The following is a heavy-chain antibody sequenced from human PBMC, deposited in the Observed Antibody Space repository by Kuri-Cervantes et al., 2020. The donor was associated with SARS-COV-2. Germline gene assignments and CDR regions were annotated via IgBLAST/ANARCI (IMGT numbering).Heavy chain of an antibody. CDR2: IRYDGSNK. V-gene: IGHV3-30*02. Sequence: GGSLRLSCAASGFTFSSYGMHWVRQAPGKGLEWVAFIRYDGSNKYYADSVKGRFTISRDNSKNMLYLQMNSLRAEDTAVYYCAKDLEDIVVVPAATVTPLGAFDIWGQGTMVTVSS. CDR1: GFTFSSYG. CDR3: AKDLEDIVVVPAATVTPLGAFDI. J-gene: IGHJ3*02. D-gene: IGHD2-2*01.